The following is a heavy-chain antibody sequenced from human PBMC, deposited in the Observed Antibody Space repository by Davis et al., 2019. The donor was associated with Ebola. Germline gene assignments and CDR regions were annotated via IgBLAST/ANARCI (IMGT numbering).Heavy chain of an antibody. CDR3: AKDTANIWFDV. CDR2: FGTSGDT. CDR1: GFIVSSNY. V-gene: IGHV3-53*01. Sequence: GESLKISCAASGFIVSSNYMSWVRQAPGKGLEWVSTFGTSGDTYYADSVKGRFTISRDNSRNTLYLQMNGLRVEDTAMYYCAKDTANIWFDVWGQGTMVTVSS. D-gene: IGHD2-21*02. J-gene: IGHJ3*01.